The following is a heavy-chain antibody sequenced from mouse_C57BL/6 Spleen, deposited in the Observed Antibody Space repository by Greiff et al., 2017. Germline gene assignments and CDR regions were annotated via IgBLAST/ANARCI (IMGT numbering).Heavy chain of an antibody. CDR3: ARAYYSNYVGLYYYAMDY. V-gene: IGHV5-4*03. D-gene: IGHD2-5*01. J-gene: IGHJ4*01. CDR2: ISDGGSYT. Sequence: EVKLVESGGGLVKPGGSLKLSCAASGFTFSSYAMSWVRQTPEKRLEWVATISDGGSYTYYPDNVKGRFTISRDNAKNNLYLQMSHLKSEDTAMYYCARAYYSNYVGLYYYAMDYWGQGTSVTVSS. CDR1: GFTFSSYA.